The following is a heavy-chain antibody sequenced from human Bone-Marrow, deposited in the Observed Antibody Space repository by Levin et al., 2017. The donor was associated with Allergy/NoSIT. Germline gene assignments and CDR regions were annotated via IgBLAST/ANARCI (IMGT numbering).Heavy chain of an antibody. CDR3: TRGGNFAWFDP. D-gene: IGHD1-1*01. CDR1: GGSISSTSYF. J-gene: IGHJ5*01. CDR2: IYYSGGT. Sequence: SETLSLTCTVSGGSISSTSYFWGWFRQPPGKGLEWIASIYYSGGTKYRPSLESRATISLDTSKNHFSLELRSLTAADTAVYYCTRGGNFAWFDPWGQGTLVTVSS. V-gene: IGHV4-39*02.